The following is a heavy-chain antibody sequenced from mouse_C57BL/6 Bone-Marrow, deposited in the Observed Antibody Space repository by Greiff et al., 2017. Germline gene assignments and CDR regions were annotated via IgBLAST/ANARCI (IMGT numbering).Heavy chain of an antibody. J-gene: IGHJ2*01. V-gene: IGHV1-69*01. CDR2: IDPSDSTT. CDR1: GYTFTSYW. D-gene: IGHD1-1*01. Sequence: QVQLQQPGAELVMPGASVKLSCKASGYTFTSYWMHWVKQRPGQGLEWIGEIDPSDSTTNYNQKFKGKATLTVDKSSSTAYMQLSSLTSEDSAVYYCAREVYYGSSYYFAYWGQGTTLTVSS. CDR3: AREVYYGSSYYFAY.